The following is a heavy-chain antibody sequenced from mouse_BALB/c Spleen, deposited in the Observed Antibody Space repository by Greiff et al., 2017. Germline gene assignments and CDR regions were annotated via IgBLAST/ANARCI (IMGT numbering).Heavy chain of an antibody. CDR2: IDPANGNT. V-gene: IGHV14-3*02. Sequence: EVQLQQSGAELVKPGASVKLSCTASGFNIKDTYMHWVKQRPEQGLEWIGRIDPANGNTKYDPKFQGKATITADTSSNTAYLQLSSLTSEDTAVYYCARERDGYYSFAYWGQGTLVTVSA. J-gene: IGHJ3*01. D-gene: IGHD2-3*01. CDR1: GFNIKDTY. CDR3: ARERDGYYSFAY.